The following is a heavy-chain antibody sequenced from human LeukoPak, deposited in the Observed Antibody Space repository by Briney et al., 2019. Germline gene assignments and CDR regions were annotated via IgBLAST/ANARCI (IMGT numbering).Heavy chain of an antibody. CDR2: IKQGGSEK. CDR3: ARGRGEYYSDY. Sequence: PGGSLRLSCAASGFIFSSYWMSWVRQAPGKGMEWVANIKQGGSEKYYVDSVKGRFTISRDNAKNSLYLQTNSLRAEDTAVYYCARGRGEYYSDYWGQGTLVTVSS. V-gene: IGHV3-7*04. CDR1: GFIFSSYW. D-gene: IGHD2-21*01. J-gene: IGHJ4*02.